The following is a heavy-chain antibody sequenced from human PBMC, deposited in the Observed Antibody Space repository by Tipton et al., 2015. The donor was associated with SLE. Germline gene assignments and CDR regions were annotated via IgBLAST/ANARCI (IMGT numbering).Heavy chain of an antibody. CDR1: GGSFSGYY. Sequence: GLVKPSETLSLTCVVYGGSFSGYYWSWIREPPGKGLEWIGEINPSGGTNYNPSLKSRVTISVNTSRNRFFLKVNSVTAADTSVYYCVRHGTHYRDGFDIWGQGTTVTVSS. V-gene: IGHV4-34*01. CDR3: VRHGTHYRDGFDI. CDR2: INPSGGT. J-gene: IGHJ3*02. D-gene: IGHD3-10*01.